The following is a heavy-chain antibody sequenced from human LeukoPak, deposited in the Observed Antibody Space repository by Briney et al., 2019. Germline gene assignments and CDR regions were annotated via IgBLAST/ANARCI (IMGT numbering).Heavy chain of an antibody. J-gene: IGHJ2*01. CDR1: GGSISSGGYY. D-gene: IGHD3-22*01. CDR3: ARDRASGIVVATRYFDL. CDR2: IYYSGST. V-gene: IGHV4-31*03. Sequence: SETLSLTCTVSGGSISSGGYYWSWIRQHPGKGLELIGYIYYSGSTYYNPSLKSRVTISVDTSKNQFSLKLSSVTAADTAVYYCARDRASGIVVATRYFDLWGRGTLVTVSS.